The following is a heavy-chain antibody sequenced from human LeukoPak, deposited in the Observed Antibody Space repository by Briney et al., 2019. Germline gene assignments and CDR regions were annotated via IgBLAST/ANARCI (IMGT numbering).Heavy chain of an antibody. D-gene: IGHD6-19*01. CDR3: AKDIGEDIAVAGLYL. J-gene: IGHJ4*02. CDR2: IKQDGSEK. Sequence: GGSLRLSCAASGFTFSSYWMSWVRQAPGKGLEWVANIKQDGSEKYYVDSVKGRFTISRDNAKNSLYLQMNSLRAEDTALYYCAKDIGEDIAVAGLYLWGQGTLVTVSS. CDR1: GFTFSSYW. V-gene: IGHV3-7*03.